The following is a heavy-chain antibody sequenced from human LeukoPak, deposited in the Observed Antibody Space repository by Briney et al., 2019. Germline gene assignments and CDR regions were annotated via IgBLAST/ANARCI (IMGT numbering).Heavy chain of an antibody. V-gene: IGHV3-48*01. CDR2: ISSSSSTI. Sequence: GGSLRLSCAASGFTFSSYSMNWVRQAPGKGLEWVSYISSSSSTIYYADSVKGRFTISRDNAKNSLYLQKNSLRAEDTAVYYCARVLRYFDWLEGYYMDVWGKGTTVTVSS. J-gene: IGHJ6*03. CDR1: GFTFSSYS. CDR3: ARVLRYFDWLEGYYMDV. D-gene: IGHD3-9*01.